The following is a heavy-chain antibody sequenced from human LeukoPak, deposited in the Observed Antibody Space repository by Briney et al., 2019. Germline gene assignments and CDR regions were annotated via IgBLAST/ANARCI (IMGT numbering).Heavy chain of an antibody. CDR1: GLPIAEFA. J-gene: IGHJ4*02. CDR2: ISGDGVST. V-gene: IGHV3-43*02. CDR3: ARESGKFDY. Sequence: GGSLRLSCVASGLPIAEFAMHWVRQAPGKGLEWVSLISGDGVSTCYADSVKGRFSISRDNSKNSLSLEMNSLRTEDTAMYYCARESGKFDYWGQGTLVAVSS.